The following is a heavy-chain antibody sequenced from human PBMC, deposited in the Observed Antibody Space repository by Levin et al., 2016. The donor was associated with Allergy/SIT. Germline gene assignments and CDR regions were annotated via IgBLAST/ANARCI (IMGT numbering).Heavy chain of an antibody. CDR1: GGSVSSYY. Sequence: SETLSLTCTVSGGSVSSYYWSWIRQPPGKGLEWIGYIHNSGITKYSPSLKSRVSMSLDTSKNQFSLKLSSVSAADTAVYYCARVSGVGRGFDWLLTWNDAFDIWGQGTLVTVSS. V-gene: IGHV4-59*02. J-gene: IGHJ3*02. D-gene: IGHD3-9*01. CDR2: IHNSGIT. CDR3: ARVSGVGRGFDWLLTWNDAFDI.